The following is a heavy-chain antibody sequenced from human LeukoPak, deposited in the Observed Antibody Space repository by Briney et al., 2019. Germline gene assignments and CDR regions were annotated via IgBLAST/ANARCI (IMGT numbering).Heavy chain of an antibody. J-gene: IGHJ1*01. Sequence: PSQTLSLTCTVSGGSISSGDYYWSWSRQPPGKGLEWIGYIYYSGSTYYNPSLKSRVTISVDTSKNQFSLKLSSVTAADTAVYYCAREGTHSSPDAEYFQHWGQGTLVTVSS. V-gene: IGHV4-30-4*08. CDR3: AREGTHSSPDAEYFQH. D-gene: IGHD6-13*01. CDR2: IYYSGST. CDR1: GGSISSGDYY.